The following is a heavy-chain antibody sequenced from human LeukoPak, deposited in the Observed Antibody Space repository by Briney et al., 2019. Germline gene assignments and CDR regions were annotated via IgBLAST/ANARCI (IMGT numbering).Heavy chain of an antibody. Sequence: SETLSLTCTVSGGSISGFCWSWIRQPPGKGLEWIGYIYYSGSTNYNPSLKSRVTISVDTSKNQFSLKLSSVTAADTAAYYCARVPGLDMCYFDYWGQGSLVTISS. J-gene: IGHJ4*02. CDR2: IYYSGST. D-gene: IGHD3/OR15-3a*01. CDR1: GGSISGFC. V-gene: IGHV4-59*01. CDR3: ARVPGLDMCYFDY.